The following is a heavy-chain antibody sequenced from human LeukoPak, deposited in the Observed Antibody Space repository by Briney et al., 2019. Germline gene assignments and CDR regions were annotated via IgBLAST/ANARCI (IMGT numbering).Heavy chain of an antibody. D-gene: IGHD3-22*01. Sequence: GGSLRLSCAASGFTFSSYGMSWVRQAPGKGLEWVSAISGSGGSTYYADSVKGRFTISRDNSKNTLYLQMNSLRAEDTAVYYCAKVPTAYDSSGYYIWGQGTLVTVSS. CDR2: ISGSGGST. V-gene: IGHV3-23*01. J-gene: IGHJ4*02. CDR1: GFTFSSYG. CDR3: AKVPTAYDSSGYYI.